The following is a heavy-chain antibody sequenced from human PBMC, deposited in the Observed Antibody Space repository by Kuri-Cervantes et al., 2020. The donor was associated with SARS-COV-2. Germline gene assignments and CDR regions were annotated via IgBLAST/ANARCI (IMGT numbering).Heavy chain of an antibody. CDR3: ARGLMGYCTGGVCPIRIDP. J-gene: IGHJ5*02. D-gene: IGHD2-8*02. V-gene: IGHV4-30-4*01. CDR1: GGSISSGDYY. CDR2: IYYSGGT. Sequence: SCTVSGGSISSGDYYWSWIRQPPGKGLEWIGYIYYSGGTYYNPSLKSRVTISVDTSKNQFSLKLSSVTAADTAVYYCARGLMGYCTGGVCPIRIDPWGQGTLVTVSS.